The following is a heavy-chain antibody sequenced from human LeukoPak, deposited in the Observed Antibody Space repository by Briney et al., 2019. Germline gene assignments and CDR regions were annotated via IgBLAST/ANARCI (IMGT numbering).Heavy chain of an antibody. CDR3: AKGLRGYSYGLRNNWFDP. D-gene: IGHD5-18*01. CDR2: ISYDGSNK. CDR1: GFTFSSYG. J-gene: IGHJ5*02. Sequence: GGSLRLSCAASGFTFSSYGMLWVRQAPGKGLEWVAVISYDGSNKYYADSVKGRFTISRDNSKNTLYLQMNSLRAEDTAVYYCAKGLRGYSYGLRNNWFDPWGQGTLVTVSS. V-gene: IGHV3-30*18.